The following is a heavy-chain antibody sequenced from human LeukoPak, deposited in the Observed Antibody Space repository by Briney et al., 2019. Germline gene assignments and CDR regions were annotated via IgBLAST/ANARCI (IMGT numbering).Heavy chain of an antibody. CDR3: ARADPGQESYYYFDY. CDR1: GGSISSYY. Sequence: PSETLSLTCTVHGGSISSYYWSWIRQPPGKGLEWIGYINYSGSTNYNPSLKSRVTISVDTTKNQLSLKLSSVTAADTAVYYCARADPGQESYYYFDYWGQGTLVTVSS. D-gene: IGHD1-26*01. J-gene: IGHJ4*02. CDR2: INYSGST. V-gene: IGHV4-59*01.